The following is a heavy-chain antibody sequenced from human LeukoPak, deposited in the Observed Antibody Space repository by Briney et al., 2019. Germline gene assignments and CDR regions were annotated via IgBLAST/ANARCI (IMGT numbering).Heavy chain of an antibody. D-gene: IGHD6-13*01. Sequence: GGFLRLSCAASGFTFSSYWMHWVRKAPGKGLEWVSSISSSSSYIYYADSVKGRFTISRDNAKNSLYLQMNSLRAEDTAVYYCARANVIAAAGFDYWGQGTLVTVSS. J-gene: IGHJ4*02. V-gene: IGHV3-21*01. CDR2: ISSSSSYI. CDR1: GFTFSSYW. CDR3: ARANVIAAAGFDY.